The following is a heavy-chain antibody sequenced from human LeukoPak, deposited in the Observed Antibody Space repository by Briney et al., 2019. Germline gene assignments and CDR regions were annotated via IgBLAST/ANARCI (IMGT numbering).Heavy chain of an antibody. V-gene: IGHV3-23*01. J-gene: IGHJ4*02. Sequence: GGSLRLSCAASGFTFSSYGMSWVRQAPGKGLEWVSAISGSGGSTYYADSVKGRFTISRDNSKNTLYLQMNSLRAEDTAVYYCARDPALLWFGEFPSPFDYWGQGTLVTVSS. CDR2: ISGSGGST. D-gene: IGHD3-10*01. CDR1: GFTFSSYG. CDR3: ARDPALLWFGEFPSPFDY.